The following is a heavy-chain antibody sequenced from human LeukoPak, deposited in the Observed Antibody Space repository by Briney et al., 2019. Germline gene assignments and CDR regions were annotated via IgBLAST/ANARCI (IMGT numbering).Heavy chain of an antibody. CDR1: GGTFSSYA. D-gene: IGHD2-15*01. Sequence: PVTVSCKASGGTFSSYAISWVRQAPGQGLEWMGGIIPIFGTANYAQKFQGRVTITADESTSTAYMELSSLRSEDTAVYYCAREYCSGGSCFPSGYGMDVWGKGTTVTVSS. CDR3: AREYCSGGSCFPSGYGMDV. CDR2: IIPIFGTA. V-gene: IGHV1-69*01. J-gene: IGHJ6*04.